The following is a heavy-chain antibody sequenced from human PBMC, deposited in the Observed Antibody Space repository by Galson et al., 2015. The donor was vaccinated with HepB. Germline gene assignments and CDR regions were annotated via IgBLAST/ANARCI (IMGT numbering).Heavy chain of an antibody. J-gene: IGHJ6*02. D-gene: IGHD6-13*01. CDR2: INAGNGNT. CDR3: ARGGYSSSWTAWDYYYGMDV. CDR1: GYTFTSYA. V-gene: IGHV1-3*01. Sequence: SVKVSCKASGYTFTSYAMHWVRQAPGQRLEWMGCINAGNGNTKYSQKFQGRVTITRDTSASTAYMELSSLRSEDTAVYYCARGGYSSSWTAWDYYYGMDVWGQGTTVTVSS.